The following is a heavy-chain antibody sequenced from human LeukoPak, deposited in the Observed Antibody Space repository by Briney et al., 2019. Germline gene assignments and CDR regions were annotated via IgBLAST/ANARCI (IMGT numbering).Heavy chain of an antibody. D-gene: IGHD2-2*01. CDR2: IIPIFGTA. Sequence: ASVKVSCKASGGTFSSYAISWVRQAPGQGLEWMGGIIPIFGTANYAQKFQGRVTITADESTSTAYMEPSSLRSEDTAVYYCLGYCSSTSCYPLAYYYYGMDXWXQGTTVTVSS. CDR3: LGYCSSTSCYPLAYYYYGMDX. CDR1: GGTFSSYA. J-gene: IGHJ6*01. V-gene: IGHV1-69*13.